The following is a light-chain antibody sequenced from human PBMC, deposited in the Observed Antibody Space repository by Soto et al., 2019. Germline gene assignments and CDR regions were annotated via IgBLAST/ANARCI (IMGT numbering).Light chain of an antibody. J-gene: IGKJ1*01. V-gene: IGKV3-20*01. CDR2: GVS. CDR1: QSVRSSY. Sequence: EIVLTQSPCTLSLSPGERATLSCRASQSVRSSYLAWYQQKLGQAPRLLIYGVSNRATGIPDRFSGSGSGTDVTLTISRLESEDFAVYYCQQYGTSPRTFGQGTKVEIK. CDR3: QQYGTSPRT.